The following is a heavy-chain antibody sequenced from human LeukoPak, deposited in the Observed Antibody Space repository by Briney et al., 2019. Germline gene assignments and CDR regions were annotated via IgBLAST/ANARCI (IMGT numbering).Heavy chain of an antibody. V-gene: IGHV4-34*01. CDR1: GGSFSGYY. CDR3: AREALGDYANYFDY. D-gene: IGHD4-17*01. Sequence: SETLSLTCAVYGGSFSGYYWSWIRQPPGKGLEWIGEINHSGSTNYNPSLKSRVTISVDTSKNQFSLKLSSVTAADTAVYYCAREALGDYANYFDYWGQGTLVTVSS. CDR2: INHSGST. J-gene: IGHJ4*02.